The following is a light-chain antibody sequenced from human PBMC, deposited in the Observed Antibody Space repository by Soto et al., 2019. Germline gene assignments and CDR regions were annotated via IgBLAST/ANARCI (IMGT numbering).Light chain of an antibody. CDR3: QSYDGTLSGFVV. V-gene: IGLV1-40*01. CDR1: SSNSGAGYT. CDR2: SNV. Sequence: QSVLTQPPSVSGAPGQRVTISCTGSSSNSGAGYTVHWYQQLPGTAPKLLIYSNVNRPSGVPDRFSGSRSDTSASLAITGLQAEDEADYYCQSYDGTLSGFVVFGGGTKLTVL. J-gene: IGLJ3*02.